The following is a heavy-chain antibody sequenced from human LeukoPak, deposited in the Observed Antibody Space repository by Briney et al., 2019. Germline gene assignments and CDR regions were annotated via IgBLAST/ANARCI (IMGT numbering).Heavy chain of an antibody. J-gene: IGHJ4*02. CDR3: ARAPGAVVDY. CDR2: INPNSGGT. D-gene: IGHD2-2*01. CDR1: GYTFTGYY. V-gene: IGHV1-2*02. Sequence: ASVKVSCKASGYTFTGYYMHWVRQAPGQGLEWMGWINPNSGGTNHAQKFQGRVTMTRNTSISTAYMELSSLRSEDTAVYYCARAPGAVVDYWGRGTLVTVSS.